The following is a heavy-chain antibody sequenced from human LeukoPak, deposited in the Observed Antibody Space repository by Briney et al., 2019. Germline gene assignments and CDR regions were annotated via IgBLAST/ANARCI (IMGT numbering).Heavy chain of an antibody. V-gene: IGHV4-39*01. Sequence: PSETLSLTCTVSGVSISSRSLYWGWVRQPPGKGLEWVGSIHYSGTTYYNPSLKSRVTISIDTPENNFSLRLSPVTAADTAVYYCARQGGPSTVNPFDYWGQGTLVTVSS. CDR2: IHYSGTT. CDR3: ARQGGPSTVNPFDY. D-gene: IGHD4-17*01. CDR1: GVSISSRSLY. J-gene: IGHJ4*02.